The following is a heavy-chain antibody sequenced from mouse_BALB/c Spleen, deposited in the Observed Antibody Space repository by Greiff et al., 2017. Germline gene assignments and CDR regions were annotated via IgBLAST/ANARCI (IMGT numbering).Heavy chain of an antibody. V-gene: IGHV5-4*02. D-gene: IGHD1-1*01. CDR1: GFTFSDYY. J-gene: IGHJ2*01. Sequence: DVKLVESGGGLVKPGGSLKLSCAASGFTFSDYYMSWVRQTPEKRLEWVATISDGGSYTYYPDSVKGRFTISRDNAKNNLYLQMSSLKSEDTAMYYCAGGSRGFDYWGQGTTLTVSS. CDR3: AGGSRGFDY. CDR2: ISDGGSYT.